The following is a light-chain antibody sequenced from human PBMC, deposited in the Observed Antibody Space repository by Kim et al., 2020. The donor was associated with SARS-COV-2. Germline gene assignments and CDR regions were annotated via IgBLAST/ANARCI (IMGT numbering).Light chain of an antibody. Sequence: QLVLTQPPSASASLGASVTLTCTLSSGYSNYKVDWYQQRPGKGPRFVMRVGTGGIVGSKGDGIPDRFSVLGSGLNRYLTIKNIQEGDESDYHCGADHGSGSNFVVFGGGTQLTVL. CDR2: VGTGGIVG. CDR1: SGYSNYK. CDR3: GADHGSGSNFVV. J-gene: IGLJ2*01. V-gene: IGLV9-49*01.